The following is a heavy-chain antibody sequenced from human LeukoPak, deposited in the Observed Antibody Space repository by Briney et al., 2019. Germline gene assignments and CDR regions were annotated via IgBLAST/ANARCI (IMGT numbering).Heavy chain of an antibody. CDR2: INGYNGNK. J-gene: IGHJ6*02. V-gene: IGHV1-18*01. D-gene: IGHD2-21*02. CDR1: GYTFTPYG. CDR3: ARDIVVVTANDSYYGMDV. Sequence: ASVKVSCKASGYTFTPYGISWVRQAPGQGLEWMGWINGYNGNKNYAQKLQGRVTMTADTSTSSVYMELRSLRSDDTAVYYCARDIVVVTANDSYYGMDVWGQGTTVTVSS.